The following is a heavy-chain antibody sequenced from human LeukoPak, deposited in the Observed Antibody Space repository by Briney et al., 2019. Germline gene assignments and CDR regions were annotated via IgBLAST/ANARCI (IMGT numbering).Heavy chain of an antibody. Sequence: PGGSLRLSCAASGFTFSSYGMHWVRQAPGKGLEWVAVIWYDGSNKYYADSVKGRFTISRDNSKNTLYLQMNSPRAEDTAVYYCARDWRRGYSYGESWGQGTLVTVSS. D-gene: IGHD5-18*01. V-gene: IGHV3-33*01. J-gene: IGHJ4*02. CDR3: ARDWRRGYSYGES. CDR2: IWYDGSNK. CDR1: GFTFSSYG.